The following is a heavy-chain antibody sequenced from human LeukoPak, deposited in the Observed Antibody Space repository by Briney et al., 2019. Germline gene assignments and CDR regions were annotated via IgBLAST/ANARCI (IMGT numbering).Heavy chain of an antibody. D-gene: IGHD3-3*01. Sequence: ESGPTLVNPTQTLTLTCTFSGFSLSTSGVGVGWIRPPPGKALEWLALIYWSDDKRYSPSLRSRLTITKDTSKNQVALRMTNMDPVDTATYYCAHSRRLAGGFCSDSYDAFDIWGQGTMVTVSS. CDR2: IYWSDDK. CDR1: GFSLSTSGVG. V-gene: IGHV2-5*01. J-gene: IGHJ3*02. CDR3: AHSRRLAGGFCSDSYDAFDI.